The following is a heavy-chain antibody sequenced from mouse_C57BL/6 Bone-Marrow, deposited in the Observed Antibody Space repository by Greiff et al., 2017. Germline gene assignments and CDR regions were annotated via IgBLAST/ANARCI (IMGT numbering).Heavy chain of an antibody. CDR1: GYTFTSYG. CDR3: ARNDYYGNAMDY. Sequence: VQLVESGAELARPGASVKLSCKASGYTFTSYGISWVKQRTGQGLEWIGEIYPRSGNTYYNEKFKGKATLTADKSSSTAYMELRSLTSEEAAVYFCARNDYYGNAMDYWGQGTSVTVSP. V-gene: IGHV1-81*01. D-gene: IGHD1-1*01. CDR2: IYPRSGNT. J-gene: IGHJ4*01.